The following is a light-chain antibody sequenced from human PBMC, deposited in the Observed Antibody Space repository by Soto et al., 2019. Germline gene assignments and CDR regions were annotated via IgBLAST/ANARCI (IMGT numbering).Light chain of an antibody. Sequence: EILMTQSPATLSVSPGERATLSCRASQSVSSNLAWYQQKPGQAPRLLIYGVSTRATGIPARFSGSGSGTEFTLTVSSLQSEDFGVYYCQHYNNWPPYTFGQGTNLEIK. CDR1: QSVSSN. J-gene: IGKJ2*01. V-gene: IGKV3-15*01. CDR3: QHYNNWPPYT. CDR2: GVS.